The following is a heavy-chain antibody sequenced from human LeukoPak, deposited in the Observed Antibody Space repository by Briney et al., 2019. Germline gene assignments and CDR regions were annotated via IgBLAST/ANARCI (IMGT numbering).Heavy chain of an antibody. D-gene: IGHD3-22*01. CDR3: ASGTYYYDSSGYYGY. CDR2: INGNGGST. V-gene: IGHV3-20*04. Sequence: GGSLRLSCGASGFSFNNYGMSWVRQAPGKGLEWVSSINGNGGSTAYADSVKGRFTISRDNAKNSLYLQMNSLRAEDTAVYYCASGTYYYDSSGYYGYWGQGTLVTVSS. CDR1: GFSFNNYG. J-gene: IGHJ4*02.